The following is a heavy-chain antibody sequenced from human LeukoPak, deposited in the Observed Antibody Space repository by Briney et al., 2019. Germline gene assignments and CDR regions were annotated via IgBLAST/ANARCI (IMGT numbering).Heavy chain of an antibody. J-gene: IGHJ3*02. CDR2: ISSDSMTI. CDR1: GFTFSTYS. D-gene: IGHD3-3*01. CDR3: ARDVDFWSGYSDSDDAFDI. Sequence: GGSLRLSCTASGFTFSTYSINWVRQAPGKGLEWVSVISSDSMTIYYADSVKGRFTISRDNAKNSLYLQMNSLRIEDTAVYYCARDVDFWSGYSDSDDAFDIWGQGTMVTVSS. V-gene: IGHV3-48*04.